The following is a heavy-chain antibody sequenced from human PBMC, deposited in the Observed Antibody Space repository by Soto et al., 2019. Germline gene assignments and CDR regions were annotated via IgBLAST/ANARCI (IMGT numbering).Heavy chain of an antibody. V-gene: IGHV3-30*18. CDR2: ISYDGSNK. CDR3: AKDGAELRYFDWLGVYGMDV. J-gene: IGHJ6*02. CDR1: GFTFSSYG. Sequence: QVQLVESGGGVVQPGRSLRLSCAASGFTFSSYGMHWVRQAPGKGLEWVAVISYDGSNKYYADSVKGRFTISRDNSKNTLYLQMNSLRAEDTAVYYCAKDGAELRYFDWLGVYGMDVWGQGTTVTVSS. D-gene: IGHD3-9*01.